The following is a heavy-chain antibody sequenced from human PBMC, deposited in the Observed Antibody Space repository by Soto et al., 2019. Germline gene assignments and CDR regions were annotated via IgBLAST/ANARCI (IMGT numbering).Heavy chain of an antibody. J-gene: IGHJ6*03. V-gene: IGHV3-11*01. D-gene: IGHD3-3*01. CDR1: GYTFSDYY. Sequence: PGGSLRLSCAASGYTFSDYYMSWIRQAPGKGLEWISYIDTSGTKIYYADSVKGRFTISRDNAKNSLYLQMNSLRAEDTALYYCAKTPYYDFRSGYTGHYMDVWGKGTTVTVSS. CDR2: IDTSGTKI. CDR3: AKTPYYDFRSGYTGHYMDV.